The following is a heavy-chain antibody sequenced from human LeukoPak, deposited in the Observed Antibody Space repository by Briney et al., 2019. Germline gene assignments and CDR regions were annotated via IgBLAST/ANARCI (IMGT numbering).Heavy chain of an antibody. CDR1: GFTFSSYA. J-gene: IGHJ4*02. V-gene: IGHV3-23*01. D-gene: IGHD2-15*01. Sequence: GGSLRLSCAASGFTFSSYAMSWVRQAPGKGLEWVSSLSGSGGSTYYADSLKGRFTISRDNSKNTLYLQMNSLRAEDTAVYYCAKDRSEVVLAAMNYWGQGTLVTVSS. CDR2: LSGSGGST. CDR3: AKDRSEVVLAAMNY.